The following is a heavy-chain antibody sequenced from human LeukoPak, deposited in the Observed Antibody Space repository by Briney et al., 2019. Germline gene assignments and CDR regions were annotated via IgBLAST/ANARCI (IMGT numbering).Heavy chain of an antibody. CDR3: ARGDSPSWYFDL. V-gene: IGHV1-2*02. CDR2: ITPNNGGT. CDR1: GYTFTGYY. D-gene: IGHD2-21*01. Sequence: ASVKVSCKASGYTFTGYYMHWVRQAPGQGLEWMGWITPNNGGTNYAQKFQGRVTMTRDTSISTAYMELSSLRSEDTAVYYCARGDSPSWYFDLWGRGTLVTVSS. J-gene: IGHJ2*01.